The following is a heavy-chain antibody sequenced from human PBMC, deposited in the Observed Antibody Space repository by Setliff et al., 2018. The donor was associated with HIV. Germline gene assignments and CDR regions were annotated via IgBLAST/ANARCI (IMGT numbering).Heavy chain of an antibody. Sequence: SETLSLTCSVSGASVSSSSYYWGWVRQPPGKGLEWIGIVDYRGNTYYSPSFHSRVTVLVDTSKNHFSLILTSVTAADTAVYYCGRTMTYYYLCMDVWGNGTTVTVS. V-gene: IGHV4-39*02. CDR1: GASVSSSSYY. J-gene: IGHJ6*03. CDR2: VDYRGNT. CDR3: GRTMTYYYLCMDV.